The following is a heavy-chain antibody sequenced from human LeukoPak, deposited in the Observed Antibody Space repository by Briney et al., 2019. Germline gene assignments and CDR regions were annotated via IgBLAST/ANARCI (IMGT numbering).Heavy chain of an antibody. CDR2: ISDDGTSE. J-gene: IGHJ5*02. D-gene: IGHD1-14*01. V-gene: IGHV3-30*04. CDR1: HYTFSYYF. Sequence: GGSLRLSCEGSHYTFSYYFMYWVRQAPGKELEWVAAISDDGTSEHYADSVKGRFTISRDNSKNSLYLQMNRLRTEDTAVYYCARVRAYLYNSSPRHWFNPWGQGTLVTVSS. CDR3: ARVRAYLYNSSPRHWFNP.